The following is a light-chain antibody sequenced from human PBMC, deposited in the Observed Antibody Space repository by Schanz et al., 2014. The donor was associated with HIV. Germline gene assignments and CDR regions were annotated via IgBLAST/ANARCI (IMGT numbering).Light chain of an antibody. CDR3: QQYNTNSYT. CDR1: QSISSW. J-gene: IGKJ2*01. CDR2: KAS. Sequence: DIQMTQSPSTLSASVGDRVTITCRASQSISSWLAWYQQKPGKAPKLLIYKASSLESGVPSRFSGSGSGTEFTLTISSLQPDDFATYYCQQYNTNSYTFGPGTKLDLK. V-gene: IGKV1-5*03.